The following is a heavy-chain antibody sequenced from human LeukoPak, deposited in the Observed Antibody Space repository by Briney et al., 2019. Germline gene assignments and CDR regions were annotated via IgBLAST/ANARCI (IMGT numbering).Heavy chain of an antibody. V-gene: IGHV3-23*01. CDR3: AKDLRNIRTLVDLQMI. CDR1: GFTFSSYA. D-gene: IGHD2-8*02. Sequence: GGSLRLSCAASGFTFSSYAMSWVRQVPGKGLEWVPIISGSGDRTLHADSVKGRFTVSRDNSKNTVYLQMNSLRAEDTAVYYCAKDLRNIRTLVDLQMIWGQGTLVIVSS. CDR2: ISGSGDRT. J-gene: IGHJ3*02.